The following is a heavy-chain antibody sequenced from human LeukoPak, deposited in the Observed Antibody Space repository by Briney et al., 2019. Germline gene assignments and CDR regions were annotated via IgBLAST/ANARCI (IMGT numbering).Heavy chain of an antibody. CDR3: ARQGVVVVAATSVDDAFDI. CDR2: IRQDGLAK. J-gene: IGHJ3*02. CDR1: GFTISSYR. V-gene: IGHV3-7*01. Sequence: GGSLRLSCAASGFTISSYRMSWVRQAPGKGLEWVANIRQDGLAKYFVDLEKGRFTVSRDNAENSVYLQMNSLRAEDTAVYYCARQGVVVVAATSVDDAFDIWGQGTMVTVSS. D-gene: IGHD2-15*01.